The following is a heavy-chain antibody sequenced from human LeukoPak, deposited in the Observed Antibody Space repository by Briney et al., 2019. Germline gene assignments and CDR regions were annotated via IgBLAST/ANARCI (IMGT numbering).Heavy chain of an antibody. D-gene: IGHD4-17*01. CDR1: GFTFSSFW. CDR3: VKEDTEYGDY. J-gene: IGHJ4*02. V-gene: IGHV3-7*01. Sequence: GGSLRLSCAASGFTFSSFWMNWVRQAPGKGLEWVANIKEDGSEKYYVDSAKGRFTISRDNAKNSLYLQMNSLRAEDTAVYYCVKEDTEYGDYWGQGALVTVSS. CDR2: IKEDGSEK.